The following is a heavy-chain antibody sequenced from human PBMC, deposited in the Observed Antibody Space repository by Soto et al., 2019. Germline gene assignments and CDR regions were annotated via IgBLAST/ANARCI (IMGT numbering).Heavy chain of an antibody. CDR3: VKNGWYSADV. CDR2: IFHGVTT. D-gene: IGHD6-19*01. CDR1: GVSVSSDNW. J-gene: IGHJ3*01. Sequence: QMQLQESGPGLVKPSGTLSLACAVSGVSVSSDNWWSWVRQPPGKGLEWIGEIFHGVTTNYNASLKSRVTISVDRSRDQFFLTLTSVTAADTAIYYCVKNGWYSADVWGQGTKVIVSS. V-gene: IGHV4-4*02.